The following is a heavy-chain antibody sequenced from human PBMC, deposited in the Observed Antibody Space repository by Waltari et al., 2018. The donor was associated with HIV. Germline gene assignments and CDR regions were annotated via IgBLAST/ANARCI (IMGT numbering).Heavy chain of an antibody. CDR1: GLTFRTYS. CDR3: ASPITMIAGFDS. J-gene: IGHJ4*02. V-gene: IGHV3-48*04. Sequence: EVRLVQSGGGLVQPGGSLRLSCAASGLTFRTYSMNWVRQAPGMGLEWIAYIRGTSSVIYYADSVKGRFTISRDNANSSLYLQMDSLRAEDTAVYFCASPITMIAGFDSWGQGTLVTVSS. CDR2: IRGTSSVI. D-gene: IGHD2-21*01.